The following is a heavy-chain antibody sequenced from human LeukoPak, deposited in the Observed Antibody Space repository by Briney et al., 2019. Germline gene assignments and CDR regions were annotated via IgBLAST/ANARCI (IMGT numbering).Heavy chain of an antibody. J-gene: IGHJ5*02. Sequence: ASVKVSCKASGYTFTGYYMHWVRQAPGQGLEWMGWTNPNSGGTNYAQEFQGRVTMTRDTSISTAYMELSRLRSDDTAVYYCARDLTIYSSGYVNWFDPWGQGTLVTVSS. CDR3: ARDLTIYSSGYVNWFDP. V-gene: IGHV1-2*02. CDR2: TNPNSGGT. CDR1: GYTFTGYY. D-gene: IGHD3-22*01.